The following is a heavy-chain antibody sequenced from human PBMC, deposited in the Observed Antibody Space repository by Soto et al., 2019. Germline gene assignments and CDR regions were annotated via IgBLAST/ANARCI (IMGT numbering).Heavy chain of an antibody. CDR3: ARTTFYDIFTAYYSLFDY. D-gene: IGHD3-9*01. CDR2: ISDSGSS. V-gene: IGHV4-31*03. Sequence: QVQLQESDPGLVKPSQTLTLTCTVSGGSISSGSFYWSWIRQHPGKGLEWIGHISDSGSSYYNPSLGSRVSISVDTSTNQFCLKLSAVTAADTAVYFCARTTFYDIFTAYYSLFDYWGQGTLVTVSS. J-gene: IGHJ4*02. CDR1: GGSISSGSFY.